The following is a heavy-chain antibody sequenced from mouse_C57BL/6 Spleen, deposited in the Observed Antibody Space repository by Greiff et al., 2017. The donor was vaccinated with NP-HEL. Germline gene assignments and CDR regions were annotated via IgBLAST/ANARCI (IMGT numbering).Heavy chain of an antibody. J-gene: IGHJ1*03. CDR1: GYTFTSYW. CDR3: TLYRTYWYFDV. CDR2: IDPSDSYT. V-gene: IGHV1-50*01. Sequence: VQLQQPGAELVKPGASVKLSCKASGYTFTSYWMQWVKQRPGQGLEWIGEIDPSDSYTNYNQKFKGKATLTVDTSSSTAYMQLSSLTSEDSAVYYCTLYRTYWYFDVWGTGTTVTVSS.